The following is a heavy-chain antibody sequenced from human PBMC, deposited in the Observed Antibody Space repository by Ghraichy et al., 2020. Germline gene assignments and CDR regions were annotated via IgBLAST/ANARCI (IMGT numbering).Heavy chain of an antibody. CDR1: GYTLTELS. CDR3: ATGVVVTAIRGDYFDY. Sequence: ASVKVSCKVSGYTLTELSMHWVRQAPGKGLEWMGGFDPEDGETIYAQKFQGRVTMTEDTSTDTAYMELSSLRSEDTAVYYCATGVVVTAIRGDYFDYWGQGTLVTVSS. D-gene: IGHD2-21*02. CDR2: FDPEDGET. V-gene: IGHV1-24*01. J-gene: IGHJ4*02.